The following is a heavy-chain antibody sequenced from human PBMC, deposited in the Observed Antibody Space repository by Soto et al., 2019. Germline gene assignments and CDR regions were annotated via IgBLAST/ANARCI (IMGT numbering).Heavy chain of an antibody. J-gene: IGHJ6*02. CDR1: GFTFSRYG. V-gene: IGHV3-33*01. CDR2: IWYDGSNK. Sequence: QVQLVESGGGVVQPGRSLRLSCGASGFTFSRYGIHWVRQSPGKGLEWVAVIWYDGSNKYYADSVKGRFTISRDNSKNTLYLQMNSLRAENTALYYCARGFENFYYGMDVWGQGTTVTVSS. CDR3: ARGFENFYYGMDV. D-gene: IGHD3-9*01.